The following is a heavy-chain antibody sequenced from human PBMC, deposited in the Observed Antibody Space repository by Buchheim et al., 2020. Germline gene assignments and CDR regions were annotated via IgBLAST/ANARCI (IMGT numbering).Heavy chain of an antibody. CDR3: ARGGAARPDY. CDR2: ISFSSSTI. Sequence: EVQVVESGGSLVQPGGSLRLSCAASGFTFSSYGMNWVRQAPGKGLEWVSYISFSSSTIYYADSVKGRFTISRDNAKNSLYLQMNSLRAEDTAVYYCARGGAARPDYWGLGTL. V-gene: IGHV3-48*01. D-gene: IGHD6-6*01. J-gene: IGHJ4*02. CDR1: GFTFSSYG.